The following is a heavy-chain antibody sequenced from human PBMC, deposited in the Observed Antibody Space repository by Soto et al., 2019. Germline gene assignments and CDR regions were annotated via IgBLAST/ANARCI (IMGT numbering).Heavy chain of an antibody. CDR3: ARRVDAFDV. CDR1: GYSFTSYW. Sequence: PGESLKISCQGSGYSFTSYWIGWVRQMPGKGLEWMGIIYPGNSDTRYSPSFQGQVTISADKSVRTAYLQWSSLKASDTAIYYCARRVDAFDVWGQGKMVTVSS. CDR2: IYPGNSDT. J-gene: IGHJ3*01. V-gene: IGHV5-51*01.